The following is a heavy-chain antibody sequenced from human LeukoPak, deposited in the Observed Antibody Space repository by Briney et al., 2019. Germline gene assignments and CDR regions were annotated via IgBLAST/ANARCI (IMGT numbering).Heavy chain of an antibody. Sequence: SQTLSLTCTVSGGSISSGDYYWSWIRQPPGKGLEWIAYMYYSGSTYYNPSLKSRVTRSADTSKNQLSLKLSSVTAADTAVYYCARPYYYDSRIDPWGQGILVTVSS. CDR1: GGSISSGDYY. V-gene: IGHV4-30-4*01. D-gene: IGHD3-22*01. J-gene: IGHJ5*02. CDR3: ARPYYYDSRIDP. CDR2: MYYSGST.